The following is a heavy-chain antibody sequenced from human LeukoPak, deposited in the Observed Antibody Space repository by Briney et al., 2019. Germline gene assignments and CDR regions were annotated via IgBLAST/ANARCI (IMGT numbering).Heavy chain of an antibody. CDR2: IRNDGTHE. V-gene: IGHV3-30*02. CDR3: AKDPENNGYSDGSFDY. J-gene: IGHJ4*02. D-gene: IGHD3-22*01. CDR1: GFNFNIFG. Sequence: GGSLTLSCTASGFNFNIFGMYWVRQAPGEGLDWVAFIRNDGTHEKYGDSVKGRFTISRDNSKNTLYLLMNSLRGEDTAVYYCAKDPENNGYSDGSFDYWGQETLVSVSS.